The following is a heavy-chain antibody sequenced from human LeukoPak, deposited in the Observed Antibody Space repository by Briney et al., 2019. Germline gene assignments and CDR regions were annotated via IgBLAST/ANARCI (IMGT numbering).Heavy chain of an antibody. CDR1: GFTLSSFG. Sequence: GGSLRLSCAASGFTLSSFGMVWVRQAPGKGLEWVTLMWYDGRNKYYADSVKGRFSISRDNSKNTVYLQMNSLRGEDTAVYYCARVGDMEAFDIWGQGTRVTVSS. D-gene: IGHD3-16*01. CDR2: MWYDGRNK. V-gene: IGHV3-33*01. CDR3: ARVGDMEAFDI. J-gene: IGHJ3*02.